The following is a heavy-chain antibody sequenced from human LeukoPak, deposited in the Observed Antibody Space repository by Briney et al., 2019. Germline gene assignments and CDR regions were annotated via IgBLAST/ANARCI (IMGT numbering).Heavy chain of an antibody. V-gene: IGHV1-18*01. CDR1: GYTFTNYA. Sequence: ASVKVSCKASGYTFTNYAVSWVRQAPGQGLEYMGYISAYNGNTNYAQNLQGRVTMTTDTSTTTVYMELRSLRSDDTAVYYCARLYSSGWPLECMDVWGQGITVIVSS. J-gene: IGHJ6*02. CDR2: ISAYNGNT. CDR3: ARLYSSGWPLECMDV. D-gene: IGHD6-19*01.